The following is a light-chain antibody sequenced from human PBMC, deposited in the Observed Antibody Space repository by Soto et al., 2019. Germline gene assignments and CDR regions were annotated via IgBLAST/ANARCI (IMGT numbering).Light chain of an antibody. CDR2: AAS. J-gene: IGKJ1*01. Sequence: DIQMTQSPSSLSASVGDRVTITCRASQSISSYLNWYQQKPGKAPKFLIYAASSLQSGVPSRFSGSGSGTDFTLTISSLQPEDVATYYCQQSYSTPRTFGQGTKVDIK. V-gene: IGKV1-39*01. CDR1: QSISSY. CDR3: QQSYSTPRT.